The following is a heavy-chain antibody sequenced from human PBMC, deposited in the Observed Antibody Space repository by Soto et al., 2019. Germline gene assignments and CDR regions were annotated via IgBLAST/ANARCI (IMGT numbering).Heavy chain of an antibody. Sequence: GGSLRLSCAASGFTFNSYNMNWVRQAPGKGLEWVSYISSSSGTIYYADSVKGRFTISRDNAKNSLYLQMNSLRDEDTAVYYCAREIMITFGGVIAPAYGMDVWGQGTTVTVSS. CDR2: ISSSSGTI. V-gene: IGHV3-48*02. CDR1: GFTFNSYN. D-gene: IGHD3-16*02. J-gene: IGHJ6*02. CDR3: AREIMITFGGVIAPAYGMDV.